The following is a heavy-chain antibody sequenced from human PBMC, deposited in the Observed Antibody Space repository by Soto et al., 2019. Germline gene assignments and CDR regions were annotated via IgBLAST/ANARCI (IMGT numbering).Heavy chain of an antibody. CDR3: ARGGYSSGWWQVYYYYGMDV. J-gene: IGHJ6*02. CDR1: GGTFSSYA. D-gene: IGHD6-19*01. CDR2: IIPIFGTA. V-gene: IGHV1-69*13. Sequence: SVEVSCKXSGGTFSSYAISWVRQAPGQGLEWMGGIIPIFGTANYAQKFQGRVTITADESTSTAYMELSSLRSEDTAVYYCARGGYSSGWWQVYYYYGMDVWGQGTTVTVSS.